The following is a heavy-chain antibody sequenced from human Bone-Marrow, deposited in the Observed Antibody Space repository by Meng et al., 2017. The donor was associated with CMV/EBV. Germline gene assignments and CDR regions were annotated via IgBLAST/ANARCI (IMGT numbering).Heavy chain of an antibody. J-gene: IGHJ4*02. D-gene: IGHD3-16*01. V-gene: IGHV1-69*10. CDR2: IIPILGIA. Sequence: SVKVSCKASGATFSSYAISWVRQAPGQGLEWMGGIIPILGIANYAQKFQGRVTITADKSTSTAYMELSSLRSEDTAVYYCASGGGGILGIVYWGQGTLVNFAS. CDR1: GATFSSYA. CDR3: ASGGGGILGIVY.